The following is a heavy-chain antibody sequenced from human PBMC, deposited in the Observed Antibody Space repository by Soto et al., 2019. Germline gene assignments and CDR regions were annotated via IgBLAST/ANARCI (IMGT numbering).Heavy chain of an antibody. CDR1: GGSFSAYY. J-gene: IGHJ4*02. Sequence: PSETLSLTCDAYGGSFSAYYWTWIRQSPGKGLEWIGEIHHSGITNYNPSLKSRVTISVDTSKNQFSLDLRSVTAADTAVYYCASYGPGTYYNGYYFDYWGQGTLVTVSS. V-gene: IGHV4-34*01. CDR3: ASYGPGTYYNGYYFDY. CDR2: IHHSGIT. D-gene: IGHD3-10*01.